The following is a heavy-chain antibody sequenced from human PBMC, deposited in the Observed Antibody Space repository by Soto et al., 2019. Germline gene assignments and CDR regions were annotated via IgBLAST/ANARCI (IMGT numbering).Heavy chain of an antibody. J-gene: IGHJ6*02. D-gene: IGHD6-6*01. CDR2: IDPSDSYT. Sequence: GESLKITCKASGHSFTSYWISWMRQMPGKGLEWMGRIDPSDSYTNYSPSFQGHVTISADKSISTAYLQWSSLKASDTAMYYCARRPVAARPDYYYGMDVWGQVTTVTVSS. CDR1: GHSFTSYW. CDR3: ARRPVAARPDYYYGMDV. V-gene: IGHV5-10-1*01.